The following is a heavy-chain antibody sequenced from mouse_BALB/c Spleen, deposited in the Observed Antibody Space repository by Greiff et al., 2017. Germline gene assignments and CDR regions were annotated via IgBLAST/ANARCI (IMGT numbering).Heavy chain of an antibody. CDR3: AIEEGGRLLRVLFAY. D-gene: IGHD1-1*01. CDR2: IWAGGST. Sequence: QVQLQQSGPGLVAPSQSLSITCTVSGFSLTSYGVHWVRQPPGKGLGWLGVIWAGGSTNYNSALLSRLSISKDNSKGQVLLKMNSLQTDDTAMYYCAIEEGGRLLRVLFAYWGQGTLVTVSA. CDR1: GFSLTSYG. V-gene: IGHV2-9*02. J-gene: IGHJ3*01.